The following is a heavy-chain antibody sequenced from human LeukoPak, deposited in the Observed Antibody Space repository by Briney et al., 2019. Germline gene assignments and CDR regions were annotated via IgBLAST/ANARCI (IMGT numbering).Heavy chain of an antibody. J-gene: IGHJ4*02. Sequence: GGSLRLSCVASGFPFSSYWMTWVRQAPGKRLEWVANIKQDGSKKSYVDSVKGRFAISRDNAKNSLYLQMNSLRAEDTAIYYCTRVGYIDEGIDYWGQGTLVTVSS. CDR1: GFPFSSYW. D-gene: IGHD5-24*01. CDR3: TRVGYIDEGIDY. CDR2: IKQDGSKK. V-gene: IGHV3-7*04.